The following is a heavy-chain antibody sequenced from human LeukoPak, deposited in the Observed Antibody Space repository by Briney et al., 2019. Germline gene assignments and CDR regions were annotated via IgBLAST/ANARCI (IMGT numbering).Heavy chain of an antibody. CDR3: ARVGPRGWPGRQPNYFYY. D-gene: IGHD1-1*01. J-gene: IGHJ4*02. CDR1: GYTFTGYY. CDR2: INPNSGGT. V-gene: IGHV1-2*02. Sequence: ASVKVSCKASGYTFTGYYMHWVRQAPGRGLEWMGWINPNSGGTNYAQKFQGRVTMTRDTSISTAYMELSRLRSDDTAVYYCARVGPRGWPGRQPNYFYYWGQGTLVTVSS.